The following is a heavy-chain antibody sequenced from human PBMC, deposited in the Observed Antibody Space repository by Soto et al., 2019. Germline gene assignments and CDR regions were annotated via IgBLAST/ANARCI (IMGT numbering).Heavy chain of an antibody. CDR3: ATNRAFDF. CDR2: IIEDGSEK. CDR1: GFSFSSYG. V-gene: IGHV3-7*01. Sequence: GGPLRLSCAASGFSFSSYGMHWVRQAPGKGLEWVANIIEDGSEKYYGNSVKGRFTISRDNAKNSLYLQMNRLRAEDTAVYYCATNRAFDFWGQGTMVTVSS. J-gene: IGHJ3*01.